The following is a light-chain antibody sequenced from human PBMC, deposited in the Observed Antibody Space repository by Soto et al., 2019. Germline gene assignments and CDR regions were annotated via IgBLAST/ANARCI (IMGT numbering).Light chain of an antibody. J-gene: IGLJ2*01. V-gene: IGLV4-69*01. CDR3: QTWGTGIHVV. CDR2: VNSDGSH. CDR1: SGHSSHA. Sequence: QLVLTQSPSASAPLGAPVKLTCTLTSGHSSHAIAWHQQQPEKGPRYLMKVNSDGSHIKGDGIPDRFSGSSSGAERYLTISSLQSEDDADYYCQTWGTGIHVVFGGGTKVTVL.